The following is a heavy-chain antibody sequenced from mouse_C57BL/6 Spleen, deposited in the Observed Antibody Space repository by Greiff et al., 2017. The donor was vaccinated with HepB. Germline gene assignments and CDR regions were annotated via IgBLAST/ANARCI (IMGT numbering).Heavy chain of an antibody. D-gene: IGHD1-1*01. J-gene: IGHJ2*01. Sequence: VQLQQSGPELVKPGASVKMSCKASGYTFTDYNMHWVKQSHGKSLEWIGYINPNNGGTSYNQKFKGKATLTVNKSSSTAYMELRSLTSEDSAVYYCARDYGSSSTFDYWGQGTTLTVSS. V-gene: IGHV1-22*01. CDR3: ARDYGSSSTFDY. CDR2: INPNNGGT. CDR1: GYTFTDYN.